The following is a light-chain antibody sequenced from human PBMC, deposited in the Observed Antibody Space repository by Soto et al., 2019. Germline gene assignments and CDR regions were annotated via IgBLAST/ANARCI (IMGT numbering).Light chain of an antibody. V-gene: IGKV2-40*01. CDR1: HSLLDSDDGITY. CDR2: TVS. CDR3: MQRIRFPLT. Sequence: DFVMTHSTVSLSVTPGEPASISCRSSHSLLDSDDGITYLDWFLQKPGQSPQLLIYTVSYRASGVPDRFSGSGSGTDFTLKISRVEAEDVGVYYCMQRIRFPLTFGGGPRWIS. J-gene: IGKJ4*01.